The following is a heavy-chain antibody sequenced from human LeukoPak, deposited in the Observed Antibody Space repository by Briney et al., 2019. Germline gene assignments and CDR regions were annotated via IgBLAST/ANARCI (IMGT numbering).Heavy chain of an antibody. V-gene: IGHV4-59*01. J-gene: IGHJ4*02. CDR1: GGSISSYY. CDR3: ARGLRYFDWLARLTSPNYYFDY. D-gene: IGHD3-9*01. CDR2: IYYSGST. Sequence: SETLSLTCTVSGGSISSYYWSWIRQPPGKGLEWIGYIYYSGSTNYNPSLKSRVTISVDTSKNQFSLKLSSVTAADTAVYYCARGLRYFDWLARLTSPNYYFDYWGRGTLVTVSS.